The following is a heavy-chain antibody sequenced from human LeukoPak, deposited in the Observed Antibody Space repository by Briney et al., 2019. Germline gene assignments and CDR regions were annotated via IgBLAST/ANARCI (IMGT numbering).Heavy chain of an antibody. Sequence: GSVKVSCKASGSTFIGYYIHCVRQAPGQGLQWMGMINPNGGSTSYAQKFQGRVIMTSDTSTSTVYMELSSLRSEDTAVYYCTRSVYGGNSALLHWGQGTLVTVSS. CDR2: INPNGGST. CDR3: TRSVYGGNSALLH. V-gene: IGHV1-46*01. D-gene: IGHD4-23*01. CDR1: GSTFIGYY. J-gene: IGHJ1*01.